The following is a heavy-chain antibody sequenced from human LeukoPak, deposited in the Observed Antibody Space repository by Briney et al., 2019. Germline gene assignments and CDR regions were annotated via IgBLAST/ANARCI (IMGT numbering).Heavy chain of an antibody. Sequence: TSETLSLTCTVSGASISSYYWSWIRQPPGKGLEWIGYIDNTESTNYNPSLKSRITISVDKSKNQFSLRLSSVTAADTAVYYCARMTYDPHGVDVWGKGTTVTVSS. D-gene: IGHD5-12*01. J-gene: IGHJ6*04. CDR3: ARMTYDPHGVDV. V-gene: IGHV4-59*01. CDR2: IDNTEST. CDR1: GASISSYY.